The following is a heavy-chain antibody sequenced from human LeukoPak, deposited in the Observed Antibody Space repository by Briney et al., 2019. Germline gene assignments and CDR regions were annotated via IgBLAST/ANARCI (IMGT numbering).Heavy chain of an antibody. CDR3: TPTYYDHVWAFDI. Sequence: GRSLRLSCTASGFIFGDYAMSWVRQAPGKGLEWVGFIRSKAYGGTTEYAASVKGRFSISRDDSKSMAYLQMNSLKTEDTAVYYCTPTYYDHVWAFDIWGQGTMVTVSS. V-gene: IGHV3-49*04. CDR1: GFIFGDYA. J-gene: IGHJ3*02. CDR2: IRSKAYGGTT. D-gene: IGHD3-16*01.